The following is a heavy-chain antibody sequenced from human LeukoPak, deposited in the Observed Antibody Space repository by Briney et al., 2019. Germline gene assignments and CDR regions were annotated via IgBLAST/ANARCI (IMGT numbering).Heavy chain of an antibody. CDR3: ARGQYYDFWSGRNYYYMDV. D-gene: IGHD3-3*01. Sequence: SETLSLTCAVYGGSFSGYYWSWIRQPPGKGLEWIGEVNHSGSTNYNPSLKSRVTISVDTSKKQFSLRLSSVTAADTAVYYCARGQYYDFWSGRNYYYMDVWGKGTTVTVSS. CDR2: VNHSGST. CDR1: GGSFSGYY. J-gene: IGHJ6*03. V-gene: IGHV4-34*01.